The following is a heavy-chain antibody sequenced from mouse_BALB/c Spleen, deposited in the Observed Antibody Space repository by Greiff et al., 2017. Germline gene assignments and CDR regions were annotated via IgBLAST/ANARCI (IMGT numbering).Heavy chain of an antibody. CDR1: GYTFTDYD. J-gene: IGHJ2*01. CDR3: TGNGFYDSGYDFDY. CDR2: IDHETGGT. D-gene: IGHD1-1*01. V-gene: IGHV1-15*01. Sequence: QVQLQQSGAELVRPGASVTLSCKASGYTFTDYDMYWVKQTPVHGLEWIGAIDHETGGTAYNHKFKGKATLTADKSSSTAYMEHRSLTSEDSAVYYGTGNGFYDSGYDFDYWGQGTTLTVSS.